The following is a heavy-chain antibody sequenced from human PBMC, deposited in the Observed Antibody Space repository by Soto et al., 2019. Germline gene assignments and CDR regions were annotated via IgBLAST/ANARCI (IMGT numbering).Heavy chain of an antibody. J-gene: IGHJ4*02. CDR1: GLPFNKAW. CDR2: IEDKGTT. Sequence: EVHLVESGGGLVKSGGSLRLSCAASGLPFNKAWMSWVRQAPGKGLEWVGRIEDKGTTDYAAPVKDRFTISRDDSQNMVHLQRDSLKAEHTALYYCSRDEEENAKDGDFDYWAEGTLVAVSS. CDR3: SRDEEENAKDGDFDY. V-gene: IGHV3-15*04. D-gene: IGHD3-10*01.